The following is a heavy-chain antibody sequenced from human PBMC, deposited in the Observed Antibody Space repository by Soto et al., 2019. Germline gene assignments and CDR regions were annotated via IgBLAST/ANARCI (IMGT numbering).Heavy chain of an antibody. J-gene: IGHJ3*02. D-gene: IGHD3-3*01. CDR2: IYYSGST. CDR3: ARVGFTYYDFWSGRTAGDAFDI. Sequence: SETLSLTCTVSGGSVSSGSYYWSWIRQPPGKGLEWIGYIYYSGSTNYNPSLKSRVTISVDRSKNQFSLKRSSVTAADTAVYYCARVGFTYYDFWSGRTAGDAFDIWGQGTMVTVPS. V-gene: IGHV4-61*01. CDR1: GGSVSSGSYY.